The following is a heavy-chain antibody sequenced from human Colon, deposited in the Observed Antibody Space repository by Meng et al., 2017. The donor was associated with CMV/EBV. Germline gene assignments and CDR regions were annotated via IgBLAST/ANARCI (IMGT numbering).Heavy chain of an antibody. D-gene: IGHD6-6*01. V-gene: IGHV1-8*01. CDR2: MNPNSGNV. CDR1: GYSFNTYD. CDR3: ARRAARQGDLDF. J-gene: IGHJ4*02. Sequence: ASVKVSCKASGYSFNTYDITWVRQAPGQGLEWMGWMNPNSGNVGYARKFQGRVTMTRDTSINTSYMELSSLNSEDTAVYYCARRAARQGDLDFWGQGTLVTVSS.